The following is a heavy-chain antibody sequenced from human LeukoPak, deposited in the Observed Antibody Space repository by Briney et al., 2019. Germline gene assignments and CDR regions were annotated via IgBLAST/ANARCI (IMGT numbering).Heavy chain of an antibody. J-gene: IGHJ6*03. D-gene: IGHD2-8*01. CDR1: GGTFGSYA. CDR3: ARSKGGSNSYYYMDV. CDR2: IIPIFGTA. V-gene: IGHV1-69*05. Sequence: SVKVSCKASGGTFGSYAISWVRQAPGQGLEWMGGIIPIFGTANYAQKFQGRVTITTDESTSTAYMELSSLRSEDTAVYYCARSKGGSNSYYYMDVWGKGTTVTVSS.